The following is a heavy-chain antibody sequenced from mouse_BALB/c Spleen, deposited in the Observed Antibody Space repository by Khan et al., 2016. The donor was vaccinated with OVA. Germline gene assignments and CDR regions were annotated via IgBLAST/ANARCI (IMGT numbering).Heavy chain of an antibody. D-gene: IGHD2-1*01. Sequence: QVQLKESGPGLVAPSQSLSITCTVSGFSLTSYGLHWVRQPPGKGLAWLGVIWTGGSTNYNSALRSRLTINKDNSKNQVFLKMNNLQTDDTAMYCCARDRGNSHWYFDVWGAGTTVTVSS. CDR3: ARDRGNSHWYFDV. J-gene: IGHJ1*01. CDR1: GFSLTSYG. V-gene: IGHV2-9*02. CDR2: IWTGGST.